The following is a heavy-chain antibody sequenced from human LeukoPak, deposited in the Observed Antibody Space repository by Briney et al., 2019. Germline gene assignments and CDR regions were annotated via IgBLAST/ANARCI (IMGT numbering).Heavy chain of an antibody. CDR3: ARMATGFYYYYYMDV. Sequence: KPSETLSLTCTVSGGSISSSSYYWGWIRQAPGKGLEWIGSIYYSGSTYYNPSLKSRVTISVDTSKNQFSLKLGSVTAADTAVYYCARMATGFYYYYYMDVWGKGTTVTVSS. CDR2: IYYSGST. V-gene: IGHV4-39*01. CDR1: GGSISSSSYY. J-gene: IGHJ6*03. D-gene: IGHD5-24*01.